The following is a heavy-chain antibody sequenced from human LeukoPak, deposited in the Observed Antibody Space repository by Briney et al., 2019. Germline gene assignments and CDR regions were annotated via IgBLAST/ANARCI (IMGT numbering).Heavy chain of an antibody. J-gene: IGHJ4*02. V-gene: IGHV3-11*01. CDR1: GFTFSDYY. CDR3: ARLVWLPDS. D-gene: IGHD3/OR15-3a*01. CDR2: IGGGGSAV. Sequence: GGSLRLSCATSGFTFSDYYMSWIRQAPGRELEYVSYIGGGGSAVYYADSVKGRFTISRDNAKKSLYLQMDSLRAEDTAVYYCARLVWLPDSWGQGTLVTVSS.